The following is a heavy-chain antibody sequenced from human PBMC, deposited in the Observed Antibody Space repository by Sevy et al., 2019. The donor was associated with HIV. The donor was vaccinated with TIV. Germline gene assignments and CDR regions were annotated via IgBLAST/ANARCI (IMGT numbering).Heavy chain of an antibody. V-gene: IGHV3-23*01. CDR2: ISAGGENT. D-gene: IGHD3-10*01. CDR3: AKDRGDYGSGGYYRPLDY. J-gene: IGHJ4*02. Sequence: GGSLRLSCAASGFSFSNYAMNWVRQAPGKGPEWVSGISAGGENTYYARSVKGRFTISRDNSKNSLYLQMKSLGAEDTAVYHCAKDRGDYGSGGYYRPLDYWGQGTLVTVSS. CDR1: GFSFSNYA.